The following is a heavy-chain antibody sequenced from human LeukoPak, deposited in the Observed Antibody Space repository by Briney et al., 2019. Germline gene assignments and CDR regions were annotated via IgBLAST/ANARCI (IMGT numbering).Heavy chain of an antibody. V-gene: IGHV4-59*01. Sequence: PSETLSLSCTVSGGSISSYYWSWVRQPPGKGLEWIGYIYYSASTNYNPPLKSRVTITVDTSKNQFSLNLSSVRAADTAVYYWARLVRFSSDYFDYWGQGPLVTVSS. D-gene: IGHD6-6*01. CDR1: GGSISSYY. CDR2: IYYSAST. J-gene: IGHJ4*02. CDR3: ARLVRFSSDYFDY.